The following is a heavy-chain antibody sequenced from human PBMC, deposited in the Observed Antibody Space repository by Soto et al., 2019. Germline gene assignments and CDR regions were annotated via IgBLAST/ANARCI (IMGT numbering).Heavy chain of an antibody. D-gene: IGHD5-18*01. Sequence: GGSLRLSCAASGFTFSSYSMNWVRQAPGKGLEWVSSISSSSSYIYYADSVKGRFTISRDNAKNSLYLQMNSLRAEDTAVYYCARVDTAPPYYYYGMDVWGQGTTVTVSS. CDR1: GFTFSSYS. CDR2: ISSSSSYI. J-gene: IGHJ6*02. CDR3: ARVDTAPPYYYYGMDV. V-gene: IGHV3-21*01.